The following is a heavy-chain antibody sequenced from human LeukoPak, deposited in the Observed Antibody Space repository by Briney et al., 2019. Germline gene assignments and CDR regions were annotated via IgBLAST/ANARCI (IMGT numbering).Heavy chain of an antibody. CDR2: IWYDGSNK. CDR3: ARARAAGRLIFDY. D-gene: IGHD6-13*01. V-gene: IGHV3-33*01. Sequence: SCKASGGTFSSYGMHWVRQAPGKGLEWVAVIWYDGSNKYYADSVKGRFTISRDNSKNTLYLQMNSLRAEDTAVYYCARARAAGRLIFDYWGQGTLVTVSS. J-gene: IGHJ4*02. CDR1: GGTFSSYG.